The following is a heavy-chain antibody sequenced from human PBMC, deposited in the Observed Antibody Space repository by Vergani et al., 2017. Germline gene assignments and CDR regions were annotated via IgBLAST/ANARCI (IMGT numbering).Heavy chain of an antibody. D-gene: IGHD2-2*01. CDR3: ASEAGVGYCSSTSCYGWFDP. CDR2: INAGNGNT. CDR1: GYTFTSYA. Sequence: QVQLVQSGAEVKKPGASVKVSCKASGYTFTSYAMHWVRQAPGQRLEWMGWINAGNGNTKYSQKFQGRVTITRDTSASTAYMELSSVRSEDTAVYYCASEAGVGYCSSTSCYGWFDPWGQGTLVTVSS. V-gene: IGHV1-3*01. J-gene: IGHJ5*02.